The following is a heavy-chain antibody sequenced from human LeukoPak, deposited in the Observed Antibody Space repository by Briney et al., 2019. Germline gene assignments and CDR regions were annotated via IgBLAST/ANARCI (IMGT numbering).Heavy chain of an antibody. D-gene: IGHD1-1*01. V-gene: IGHV3-64D*09. CDR1: GFTFSAYA. CDR3: VKITSVTGGDC. CDR2: ISSNGGSS. J-gene: IGHJ4*02. Sequence: PGGSLRLSCSASGFTFSAYAMYWVRQAQGKGLEYVSGISSNGGSSFYADSVKGRFTISRDNSKNTLYLQMSSLRAEDTAVYYCVKITSVTGGDCWGQGARLTVSS.